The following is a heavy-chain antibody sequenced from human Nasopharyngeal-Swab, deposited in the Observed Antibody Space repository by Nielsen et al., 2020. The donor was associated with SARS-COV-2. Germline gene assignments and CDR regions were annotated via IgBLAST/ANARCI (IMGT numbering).Heavy chain of an antibody. CDR1: GYTFIDFD. J-gene: IGHJ1*01. D-gene: IGHD1-26*01. CDR3: ARGLGAPSSIWH. V-gene: IGHV1-8*01. Sequence: ASVKVSCKASGYTFIDFDINWVRQATGQGLEWMGWMSPNSGNTGYAEKFEGRVTMTRNIATNTAYMELTSLGFEDTAVYYCARGLGAPSSIWHWGPGTHVSVSS. CDR2: MSPNSGNT.